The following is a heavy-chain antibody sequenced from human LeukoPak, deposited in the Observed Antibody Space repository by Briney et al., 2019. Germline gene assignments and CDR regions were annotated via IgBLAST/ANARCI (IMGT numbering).Heavy chain of an antibody. CDR1: GGSISSGDYY. CDR3: ARGALDTAMGDAFDI. V-gene: IGHV4-30-4*01. J-gene: IGHJ3*02. Sequence: PSQTLSLTCTVSGGSISSGDYYWSWIRQPPGKGLEWIGYIYYSGSTYYNPSLKSRVTISVDTSKNQFSLKLSSVTAADTAVYFCARGALDTAMGDAFDIWGQGTMVTVSS. D-gene: IGHD5-18*01. CDR2: IYYSGST.